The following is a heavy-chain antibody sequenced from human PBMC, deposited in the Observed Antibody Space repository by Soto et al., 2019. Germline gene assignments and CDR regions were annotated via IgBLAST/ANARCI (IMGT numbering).Heavy chain of an antibody. CDR1: GASISCRSSY. D-gene: IGHD6-13*01. CDR3: ATTRGIAVGGSFDH. Sequence: SETLSLTCIVSGASISCRSSYWGWIRQPPGKGLEWVGTFYSGSTYNNPSLKSRVTISVDTSKNQFSLKLSSVAAEDTAIYYCATTRGIAVGGSFDHWGQGTLVTVSS. J-gene: IGHJ5*02. V-gene: IGHV4-39*01. CDR2: FYSGST.